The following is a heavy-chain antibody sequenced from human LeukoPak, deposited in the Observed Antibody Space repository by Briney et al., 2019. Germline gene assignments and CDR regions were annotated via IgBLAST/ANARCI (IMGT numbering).Heavy chain of an antibody. D-gene: IGHD3-10*01. J-gene: IGHJ4*02. CDR2: IYYSRST. V-gene: IGHV4-59*08. CDR3: ARRLYGSGSAFDY. Sequence: SETLSLTCTVSGGSISSYYWSWIRQPPAKGLEWIGYIYYSRSTNYNPSLKSRVTISVDTSKNQFSLKLSSVTAADTAVYYCARRLYGSGSAFDYWGQGTLVTVSS. CDR1: GGSISSYY.